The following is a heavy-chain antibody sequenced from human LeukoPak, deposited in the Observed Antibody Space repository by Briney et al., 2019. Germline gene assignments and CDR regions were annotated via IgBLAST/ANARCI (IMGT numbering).Heavy chain of an antibody. V-gene: IGHV4-59*08. CDR2: IYYSGST. J-gene: IGHJ4*02. D-gene: IGHD2-15*01. CDR1: GGSISSYY. Sequence: SETLSLTCTVSGGSISSYYWSWIRQPPGKGLEWIGYIYYSGSTNYNPSLKSRVTISVDTSKNQFSLKLSSVTAADTAVYYCARLPYCSGGSCYSGDYWGQGTLVTVSS. CDR3: ARLPYCSGGSCYSGDY.